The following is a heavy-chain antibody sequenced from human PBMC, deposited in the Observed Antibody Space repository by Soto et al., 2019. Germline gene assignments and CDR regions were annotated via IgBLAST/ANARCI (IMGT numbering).Heavy chain of an antibody. CDR1: GFTFSSYA. J-gene: IGHJ4*02. CDR3: ARETTVTREVCLDY. CDR2: IWYDGSNK. Sequence: GGSLRLSCAASGFTFSSYAMHWVRQAPGKGLEWVAVIWYDGSNKYYADSVKGRFTISRDNSKNTLYLQMNSLRAEDTAVYYCARETTVTREVCLDYWGQGTLVTVSS. V-gene: IGHV3-33*01. D-gene: IGHD4-17*01.